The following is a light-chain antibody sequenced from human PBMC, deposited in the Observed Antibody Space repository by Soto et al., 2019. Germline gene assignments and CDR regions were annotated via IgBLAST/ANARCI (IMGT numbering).Light chain of an antibody. Sequence: DIVMTQSPDSLAVSLGERATINCKSSQSVLYSSNNKNYLAWYQQKPGQPPKLLIYWASTRESGVPDRFSVSGSGTDFTLTISRLQAEAVAVYYCQEYYRPWTFGQGTKVEIK. CDR2: WAS. J-gene: IGKJ1*01. CDR3: QEYYRPWT. CDR1: QSVLYSSNNKNY. V-gene: IGKV4-1*01.